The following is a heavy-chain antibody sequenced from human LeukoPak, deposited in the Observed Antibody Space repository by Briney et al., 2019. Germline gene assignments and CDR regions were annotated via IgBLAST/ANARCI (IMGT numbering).Heavy chain of an antibody. V-gene: IGHV1-8*03. CDR1: GYTFTSYD. CDR2: MNPNSGNT. Sequence: ASVKVSCKASGYTFTSYDINWVRQATGQGLEWMGWMNPNSGNTGYAQKFQGRVTITRNTSISTAYMELSSLRSEDTAVYYCARLSVDLYSNYFDPWGQGTLVTVSS. D-gene: IGHD4-11*01. J-gene: IGHJ5*02. CDR3: ARLSVDLYSNYFDP.